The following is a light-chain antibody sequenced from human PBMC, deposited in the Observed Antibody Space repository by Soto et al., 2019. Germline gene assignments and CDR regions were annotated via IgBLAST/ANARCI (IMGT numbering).Light chain of an antibody. CDR3: QQRSNWPPLT. V-gene: IGKV3-11*01. J-gene: IGKJ4*01. CDR1: QSVSSY. CDR2: DAS. Sequence: EIVLTQSPATLSLSLGERATLSCRASQSVSSYLAWYQQKPGQAPRLLIYDASNKATGIPARFSGSGSGTDFTLTISRLEPEDFAVYYCQQRSNWPPLTCGGGTKVEIK.